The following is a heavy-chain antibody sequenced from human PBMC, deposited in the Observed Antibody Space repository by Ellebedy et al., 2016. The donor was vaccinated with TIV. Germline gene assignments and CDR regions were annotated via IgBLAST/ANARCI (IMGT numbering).Heavy chain of an antibody. CDR1: GFTFDDYT. V-gene: IGHV3-43*01. J-gene: IGHJ4*02. D-gene: IGHD2/OR15-2a*01. CDR3: TFFDY. CDR2: ISWDGGST. Sequence: GESLKISXAASGFTFDDYTMHWVRQAPGKGLEWVSLISWDGGSTYYADSVKGRFTISRDNSKNSLYLQMNSLRTEDTAVYYCTFFDYWGQGTLVTVSS.